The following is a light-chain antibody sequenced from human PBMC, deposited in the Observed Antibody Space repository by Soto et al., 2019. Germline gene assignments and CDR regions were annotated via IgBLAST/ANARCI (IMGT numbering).Light chain of an antibody. J-gene: IGLJ1*01. CDR3: SSYTRSSTYV. Sequence: QSALTQPASVSGSPGQSITISCTGTSSDVGGYNYVSWYQQHPGKAPNLMIYEVSNRPSGVSNRFSGSKSGNTASLTISGLQAEDEADYYCSSYTRSSTYVFGTGTKV. CDR1: SSDVGGYNY. V-gene: IGLV2-14*01. CDR2: EVS.